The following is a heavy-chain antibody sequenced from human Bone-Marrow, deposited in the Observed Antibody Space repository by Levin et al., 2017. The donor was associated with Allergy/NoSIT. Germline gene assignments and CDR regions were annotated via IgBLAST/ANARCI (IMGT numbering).Heavy chain of an antibody. CDR2: IYYSGST. J-gene: IGHJ4*02. CDR3: ARVSVEAGRAFDY. CDR1: GGSISSYY. Sequence: TGGSLRLSCTVSGGSISSYYWSWIRQPPGKGLEWIGYIYYSGSTNYNPSLKSRVTISVDTSKNQFSLKLSSVTAADTAVYYCARVSVEAGRAFDYWGQGTLVTVS. D-gene: IGHD1-26*01. V-gene: IGHV4-59*01.